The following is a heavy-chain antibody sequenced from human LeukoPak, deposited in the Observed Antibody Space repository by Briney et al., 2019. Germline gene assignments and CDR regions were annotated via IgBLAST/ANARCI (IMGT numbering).Heavy chain of an antibody. Sequence: ASVRVSCKTSGYTFTDYDITWVRQAPGQGLEWMGRVSPYNGNTYYSQRFQDRVTITKDTSTGTAYMELRSLRSDDTAVYYCARAATANYGDYVLSYYYYYMDVWGKGTTVTASS. CDR3: ARAATANYGDYVLSYYYYYMDV. V-gene: IGHV1-18*01. CDR1: GYTFTDYD. J-gene: IGHJ6*03. CDR2: VSPYNGNT. D-gene: IGHD4-17*01.